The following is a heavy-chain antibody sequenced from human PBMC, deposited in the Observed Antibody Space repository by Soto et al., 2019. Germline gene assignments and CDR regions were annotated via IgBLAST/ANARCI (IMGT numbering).Heavy chain of an antibody. Sequence: EVQLVESGGGLVKPGGSLRLSCAASGFTFSSYSMNWVRQAPGKGLEWVSSISSSSSYIYYADSVKVRFTISRDNAKNSLYLQMNSLRAEDTAVYYCARRQAAAGTWWFDPWGQGTLVTVSS. CDR1: GFTFSSYS. CDR3: ARRQAAAGTWWFDP. D-gene: IGHD6-13*01. J-gene: IGHJ5*02. CDR2: ISSSSSYI. V-gene: IGHV3-21*01.